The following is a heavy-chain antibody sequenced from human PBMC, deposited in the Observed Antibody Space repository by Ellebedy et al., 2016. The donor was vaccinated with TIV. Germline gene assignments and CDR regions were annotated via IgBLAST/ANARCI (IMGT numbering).Heavy chain of an antibody. CDR2: MNPNSGYT. D-gene: IGHD4-17*01. J-gene: IGHJ4*02. Sequence: AASVKVSCKSSGYTFTSYTIHWVRQASGQGLEWMGWMNPNSGYTGYSLKFQGRVTMPTNRSVSTAYMELLSLASDDTAMYYCAREGGRGYGEIDDWGQGTLVTVSS. CDR3: AREGGRGYGEIDD. V-gene: IGHV1-8*01. CDR1: GYTFTSYT.